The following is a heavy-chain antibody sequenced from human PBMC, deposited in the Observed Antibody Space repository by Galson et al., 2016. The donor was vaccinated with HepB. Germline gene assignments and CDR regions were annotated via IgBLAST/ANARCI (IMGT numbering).Heavy chain of an antibody. CDR2: IYSTGTT. V-gene: IGHV3-53*01. J-gene: IGHJ4*02. CDR1: GFTVSNNY. D-gene: IGHD1-26*01. Sequence: SLRLSCAASGFTVSNNYMIWFRQAPGKVLEWVSLIYSTGTTSYADSVTGRFTIPRDSSKNTLYLQKNSLRAEDTAIYYCARDSGTPPPRRGPSSGYWGQGTLVTVSS. CDR3: ARDSGTPPPRRGPSSGY.